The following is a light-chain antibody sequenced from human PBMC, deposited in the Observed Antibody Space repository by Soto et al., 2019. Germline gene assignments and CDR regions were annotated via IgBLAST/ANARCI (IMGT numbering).Light chain of an antibody. J-gene: IGKJ4*01. CDR1: QSVSSSY. Sequence: EIVLTQSPGTLSLSPGERATLSCRASQSVSSSYLAWYQQKPGQAPRLLIYGASSRATGIPDRFSGSGSGTDFTLTISSLEPEDLTVYYCQQYGCSPLTFGGGTKVEIK. CDR3: QQYGCSPLT. V-gene: IGKV3-20*01. CDR2: GAS.